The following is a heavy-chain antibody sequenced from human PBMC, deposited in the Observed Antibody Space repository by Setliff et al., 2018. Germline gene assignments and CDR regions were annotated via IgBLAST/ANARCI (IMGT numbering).Heavy chain of an antibody. CDR1: GYSISSGNY. CDR3: ARARYSGYVDY. V-gene: IGHV4-38-2*01. CDR2: ISHSGSA. D-gene: IGHD5-12*01. J-gene: IGHJ4*02. Sequence: SETLSLTCAVSGYSISSGNYWGWIRQPPGKGLEWTGSISHSGSAYYNPSLKSRVTISLDTSKNQFSLKLSSVTAADTAVYYCARARYSGYVDYWGQGTLVTVS.